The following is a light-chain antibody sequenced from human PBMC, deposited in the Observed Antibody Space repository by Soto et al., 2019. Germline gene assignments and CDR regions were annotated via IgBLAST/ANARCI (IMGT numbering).Light chain of an antibody. J-gene: IGLJ2*01. Sequence: QSALTQPASVSGSPGQSITISCTGTSSDVGGYDYVSWYQQHPGKVPKLMIYDVSSRPSGVSNRFSGSKSGNTASLTISGLQAKDEADYHCSSYASSSTLVFGGGTKLTVL. V-gene: IGLV2-14*01. CDR2: DVS. CDR3: SSYASSSTLV. CDR1: SSDVGGYDY.